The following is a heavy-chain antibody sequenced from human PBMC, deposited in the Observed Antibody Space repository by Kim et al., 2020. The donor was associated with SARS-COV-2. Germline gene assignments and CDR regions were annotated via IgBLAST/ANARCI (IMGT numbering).Heavy chain of an antibody. D-gene: IGHD3-10*01. CDR3: ARLITMVRDKNNWFDP. V-gene: IGHV1-18*01. J-gene: IGHJ5*02. Sequence: ASVKVSCKASGYTFTSYGISWVRQAPGQGLEWMGWISAYNGNTNYAQKLQGRVTMTTDTSTSTAYMELRSLRSDDTAVYYCARLITMVRDKNNWFDPWGQGTLVTVSS. CDR1: GYTFTSYG. CDR2: ISAYNGNT.